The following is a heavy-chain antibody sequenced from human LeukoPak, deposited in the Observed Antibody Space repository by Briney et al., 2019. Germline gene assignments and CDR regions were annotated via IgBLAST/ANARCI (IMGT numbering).Heavy chain of an antibody. CDR3: ARGQANWYFDL. Sequence: SQTLSLTCALSGDILSSNIAAWPWIRQSPSRGLEWLGRTYYRSKWYNDYAVSVNTQITINPDTSKNQFSLQLNSVTPEDTAVYYCARGQANWYFDLWGRGTLVTVSS. J-gene: IGHJ2*01. V-gene: IGHV6-1*01. CDR2: TYYRSKWYN. CDR1: GDILSSNIAA.